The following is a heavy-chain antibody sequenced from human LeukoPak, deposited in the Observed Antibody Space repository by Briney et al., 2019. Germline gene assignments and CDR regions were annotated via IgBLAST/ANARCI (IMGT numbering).Heavy chain of an antibody. V-gene: IGHV3-30*18. CDR3: AKARDIVVVVAPLWFDP. Sequence: GGSLRLSCAASGFTFSSYGMHWVRQAPGKGLEWVAVISYDGSNKYYADSVKGRFTISRDNSKNTLYLQMNSLRAEDTAVHYCAKARDIVVVVAPLWFDPWGQGTLVTVSS. J-gene: IGHJ5*02. CDR2: ISYDGSNK. CDR1: GFTFSSYG. D-gene: IGHD2-15*01.